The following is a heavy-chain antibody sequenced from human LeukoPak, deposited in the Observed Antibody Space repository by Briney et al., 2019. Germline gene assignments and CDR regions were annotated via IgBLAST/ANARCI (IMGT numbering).Heavy chain of an antibody. CDR1: GGPIRSSNYY. J-gene: IGHJ6*03. CDR2: IYYVGNT. D-gene: IGHD2-21*02. CDR3: ARELREVVTASNYYYYYYMDV. Sequence: SETLPLTCTVSGGPIRSSNYYWGWIRQPPGKGLEWIGSIYYVGNTCYNPSLKSRVTISVDTSKNQFSLKLTSMTAADTAVYYCARELREVVTASNYYYYYYMDVWGKGTTVTVSS. V-gene: IGHV4-39*07.